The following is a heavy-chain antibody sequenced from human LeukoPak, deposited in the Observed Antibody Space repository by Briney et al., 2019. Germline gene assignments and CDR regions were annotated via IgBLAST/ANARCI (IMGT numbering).Heavy chain of an antibody. Sequence: SETLSLTCTVSGGSISSYYWSWIRQPPGKGLEWIGYIYYSGSTNYNPSLKSRVTISVDTSKNQFSLKLSSVTAADTAVYYCAREDCSSTSCCCLNWGQGTLVTVSS. V-gene: IGHV4-59*01. CDR1: GGSISSYY. D-gene: IGHD2-2*01. CDR3: AREDCSSTSCCCLN. J-gene: IGHJ4*02. CDR2: IYYSGST.